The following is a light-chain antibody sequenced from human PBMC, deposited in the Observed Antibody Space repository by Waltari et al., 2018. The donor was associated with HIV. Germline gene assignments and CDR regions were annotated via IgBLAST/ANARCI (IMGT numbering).Light chain of an antibody. V-gene: IGLV3-19*02. J-gene: IGLJ2*01. CDR1: SLRKYY. Sequence: SSELTQDPAVSVALGQTVKIACLGDSLRKYYASWYRLRPGQAPQRLVYGKNSRPSWIPDRFSASSSGNRAFLTITGARAEDEADYYCACWDRSGDYILFGGGTSLTGL. CDR2: GKN. CDR3: ACWDRSGDYIL.